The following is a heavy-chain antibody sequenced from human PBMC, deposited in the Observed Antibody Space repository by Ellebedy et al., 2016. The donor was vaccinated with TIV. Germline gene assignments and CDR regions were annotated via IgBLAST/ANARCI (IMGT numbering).Heavy chain of an antibody. CDR1: GGSISSYY. Sequence: SETLSLTCTVSGGSISSYYWSWIRQPPGKGLEWIGYIYYSGSTNYNPSLKSRVTISVDTSKNQFSLKLSSVTAADTAVYYCARGGIKRYSSRDYFDYWGQGTLVTVSS. CDR3: ARGGIKRYSSRDYFDY. D-gene: IGHD6-13*01. V-gene: IGHV4-59*01. J-gene: IGHJ4*02. CDR2: IYYSGST.